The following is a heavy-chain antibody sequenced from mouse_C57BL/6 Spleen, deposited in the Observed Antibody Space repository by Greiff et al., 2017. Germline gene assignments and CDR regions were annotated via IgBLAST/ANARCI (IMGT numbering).Heavy chain of an antibody. D-gene: IGHD1-1*01. Sequence: VQLQQSGTVLARPGASVKMSCKTSGYTFTSYWMHWVKQRPGQGLEWIGAIYPGNSDTSYNQKFKGNAKLTAVTSASNAYMELSSLTNEDSAVYYCTSWPFITTVAWYFDVWGTGTTVTVSS. CDR2: IYPGNSDT. CDR3: TSWPFITTVAWYFDV. J-gene: IGHJ1*03. V-gene: IGHV1-5*01. CDR1: GYTFTSYW.